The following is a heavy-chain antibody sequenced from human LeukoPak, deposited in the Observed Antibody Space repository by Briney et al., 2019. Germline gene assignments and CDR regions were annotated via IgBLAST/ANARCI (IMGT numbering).Heavy chain of an antibody. J-gene: IGHJ5*02. CDR3: ARNVEMATRNWFDP. D-gene: IGHD5-24*01. CDR2: INWNGGST. Sequence: GGSLRLSCAASGFTFDDYGMSWVRQAPGKGLEWVSGINWNGGSTGYADSVKGRFTISRDNAKNSLYLQMNSLRAEDTAVYYCARNVEMATRNWFDPWGQGTLVTVSS. CDR1: GFTFDDYG. V-gene: IGHV3-20*04.